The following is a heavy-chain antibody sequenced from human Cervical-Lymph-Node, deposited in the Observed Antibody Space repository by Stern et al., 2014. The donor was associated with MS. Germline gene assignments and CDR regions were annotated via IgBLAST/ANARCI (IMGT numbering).Heavy chain of an antibody. J-gene: IGHJ4*02. CDR3: ASGDSSGYSKDN. Sequence: EVQLVESGGGLVQPGGSLRLSCEASGFTFRERSMDWFRQAPGKGLEWVARIRNKANSHTTEHAASVKGRFSISRDDSKKSLFLQMDSLKTEDTAVYYCASGDSSGYSKDNWGQGTLVAVSS. CDR2: IRNKANSHTT. CDR1: GFTFRERS. V-gene: IGHV3-72*01. D-gene: IGHD3-22*01.